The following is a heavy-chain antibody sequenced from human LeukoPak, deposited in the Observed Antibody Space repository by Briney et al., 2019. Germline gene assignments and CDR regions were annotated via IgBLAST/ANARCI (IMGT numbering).Heavy chain of an antibody. CDR1: GFTFSSYA. Sequence: PGRSLRLSCAASGFTFSSYAMHWVRQAPGKGLEWVAVISYDGSNKYYADSVKGRFTISRDNSKNTLYLQMNSLRAEDTAVYYRAREGSLRFLEWLSINYYYYGMDVWGQGTTVTVSS. CDR2: ISYDGSNK. J-gene: IGHJ6*02. V-gene: IGHV3-30*04. D-gene: IGHD3-3*01. CDR3: AREGSLRFLEWLSINYYYYGMDV.